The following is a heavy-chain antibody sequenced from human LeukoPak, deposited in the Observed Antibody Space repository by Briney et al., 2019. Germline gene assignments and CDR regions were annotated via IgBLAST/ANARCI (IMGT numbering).Heavy chain of an antibody. Sequence: ASVKVSCKASGYTFTSYYMHWVRQAPGQGLEWMGIINPSGGSTSYAQKFQGRVTMTRDTSTSTVYMELRSLRSEDTAVYYCARVVNILTGFDYWGQGTLVTVSS. J-gene: IGHJ4*02. CDR1: GYTFTSYY. D-gene: IGHD3-9*01. CDR3: ARVVNILTGFDY. V-gene: IGHV1-46*01. CDR2: INPSGGST.